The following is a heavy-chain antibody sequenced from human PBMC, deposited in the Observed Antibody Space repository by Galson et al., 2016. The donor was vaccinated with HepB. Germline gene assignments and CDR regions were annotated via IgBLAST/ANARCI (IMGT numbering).Heavy chain of an antibody. J-gene: IGHJ6*04. Sequence: SLRLSCAASGFTFSGYGMHWVRQAPGKGLEWVAADSVDGRRKFYADSVKGRFTISRDNSKNTLSLQMNSLRAEDTAVYYCVQGSTAPAVWGKGTTVTVSS. V-gene: IGHV3-30*03. CDR2: DSVDGRRK. CDR1: GFTFSGYG. D-gene: IGHD1-26*01. CDR3: VQGSTAPAV.